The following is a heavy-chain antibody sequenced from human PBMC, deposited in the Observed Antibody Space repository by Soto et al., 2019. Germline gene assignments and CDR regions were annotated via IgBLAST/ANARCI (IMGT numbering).Heavy chain of an antibody. CDR3: ARQRSGYYRNNWFDP. V-gene: IGHV4-39*01. CDR2: IYYSGST. D-gene: IGHD3-3*01. CDR1: GGSITSSSYY. Sequence: SETLSLTCTVSGGSITSSSYYWGWIRQPPGKGLEWIGSIYYSGSTYYNPSLKSRVTISVDTSKNQFSLKLNSVTAADTAVYYCARQRSGYYRNNWFDPWGQGTLVTVSS. J-gene: IGHJ5*02.